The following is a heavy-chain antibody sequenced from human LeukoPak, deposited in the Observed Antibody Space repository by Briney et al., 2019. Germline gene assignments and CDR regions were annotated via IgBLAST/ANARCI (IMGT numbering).Heavy chain of an antibody. J-gene: IGHJ4*02. V-gene: IGHV3-33*01. CDR1: GFTFGGYG. Sequence: GGSLRLSCAGSGFTFGGYGMHWFRQTPGKGLEWVAVIAYDGSRAFYADSVKGRFTISRDNSKNTMSVKMDDLRAEDTAVYYCTRYNNDHFDYWGQGTLVTVSS. CDR3: TRYNNDHFDY. D-gene: IGHD1-14*01. CDR2: IAYDGSRA.